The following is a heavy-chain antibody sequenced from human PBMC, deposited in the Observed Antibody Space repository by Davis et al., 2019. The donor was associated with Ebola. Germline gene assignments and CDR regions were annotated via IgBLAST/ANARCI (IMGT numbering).Heavy chain of an antibody. CDR2: IYYSGST. V-gene: IGHV4-59*08. Sequence: SETLSLTCTVSGGSISSYYWSWIRQPPGKGLEWIGYIYYSGSTNYNPSLKSRVTISVDTSKNQFSLKLSSVTAADTAVYYCARGRVFFGVGRFDPWGQGTLVTVSS. D-gene: IGHD3-3*01. CDR1: GGSISSYY. J-gene: IGHJ5*02. CDR3: ARGRVFFGVGRFDP.